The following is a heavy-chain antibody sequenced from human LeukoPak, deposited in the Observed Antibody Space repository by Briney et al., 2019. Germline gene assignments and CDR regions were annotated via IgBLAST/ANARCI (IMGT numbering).Heavy chain of an antibody. CDR1: GFAFSTYW. J-gene: IGHJ4*02. Sequence: GGSLRLSCAASGFAFSTYWMSWVRQAPGKGLEWVANIKQDGNEKYYVDSVKGRFTISRGNAKNSLYLQMNSLRAEDTAVYYCAREKSYGADFDYWGQGTLVTVSS. CDR2: IKQDGNEK. V-gene: IGHV3-7*03. CDR3: AREKSYGADFDY. D-gene: IGHD4-17*01.